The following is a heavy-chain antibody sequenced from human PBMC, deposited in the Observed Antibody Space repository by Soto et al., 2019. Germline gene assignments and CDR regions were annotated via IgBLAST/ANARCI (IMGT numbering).Heavy chain of an antibody. V-gene: IGHV3-49*03. Sequence: QTGGSLRLSCSTSGFTFPDNALSWFRQAPGKGPEWVGLISGKTYGGTAEYAASVRGRFIVSREDSKRFAYLQMNSLKTEDTAVYYCSGHGGVSAPWGQGTLVTASS. CDR1: GFTFPDNA. CDR2: ISGKTYGGTA. J-gene: IGHJ4*02. D-gene: IGHD2-8*02. CDR3: SGHGGVSAP.